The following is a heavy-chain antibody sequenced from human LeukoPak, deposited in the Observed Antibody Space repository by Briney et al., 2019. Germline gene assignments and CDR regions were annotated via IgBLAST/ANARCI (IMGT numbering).Heavy chain of an antibody. CDR3: AILLTRVRGEKQVSQASNWFDP. D-gene: IGHD3-10*01. J-gene: IGHJ5*02. V-gene: IGHV1-2*02. Sequence: GASVKVSCKASGYTFSGYYMHWVRQAPGQGLEWMGWINPNSGGTNYAQKFQGRVTMTRDTSISTAYMELSRLRSDDTAVYYCAILLTRVRGEKQVSQASNWFDPWGQGTLVTVSS. CDR2: INPNSGGT. CDR1: GYTFSGYY.